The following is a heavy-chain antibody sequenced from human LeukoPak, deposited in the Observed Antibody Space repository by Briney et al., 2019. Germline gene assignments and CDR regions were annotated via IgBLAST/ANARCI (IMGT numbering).Heavy chain of an antibody. V-gene: IGHV1-18*01. CDR1: GYTFTSYG. J-gene: IGHJ4*02. CDR3: ARDRAVAGDYYFDY. D-gene: IGHD6-19*01. CDR2: ISAYNGNT. Sequence: ASVKVSCKASGYTFTSYGISWVRQAPGQGLEWMGWISAYNGNTNYAQKLQGRVTMTTDTSTSTAYMELRSLRSDDTAVYYCARDRAVAGDYYFDYWGQGTLVTVSS.